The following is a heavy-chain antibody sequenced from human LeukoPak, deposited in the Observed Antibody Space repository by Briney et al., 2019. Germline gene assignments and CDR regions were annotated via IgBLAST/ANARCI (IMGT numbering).Heavy chain of an antibody. D-gene: IGHD2-21*02. Sequence: ALSLSCAASGFTFDDYAMHWVRQVSGKGLEWVSGISWNSGSIDYADSVKGRFTISRDNAKNSLYLQMNSLRAEDAALYYCAKSKVVTTIPYYFDYWGQGTLVTVSS. CDR1: GFTFDDYA. J-gene: IGHJ4*02. V-gene: IGHV3-9*01. CDR3: AKSKVVTTIPYYFDY. CDR2: ISWNSGSI.